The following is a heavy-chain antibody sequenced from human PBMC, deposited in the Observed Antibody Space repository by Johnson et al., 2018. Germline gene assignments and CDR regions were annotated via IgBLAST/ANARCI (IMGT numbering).Heavy chain of an antibody. D-gene: IGHD6-13*01. V-gene: IGHV1-69*01. CDR2: IIPIFGTA. CDR1: GGTFSSYA. CDR3: ARDRAAALLQH. J-gene: IGHJ1*01. Sequence: QVQLVQSGAEVKKAGSSVKVSCKASGGTFSSYAISWVRQAPGQGLEWMGGIIPIFGTANYAQKFQGRVTITADESTSTAYMELSSRRSEDRAVYYCARDRAAALLQHWGQGTLVTVSS.